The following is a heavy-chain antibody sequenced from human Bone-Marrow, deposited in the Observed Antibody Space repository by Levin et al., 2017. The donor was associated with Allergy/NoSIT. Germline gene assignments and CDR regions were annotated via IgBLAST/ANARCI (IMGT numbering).Heavy chain of an antibody. D-gene: IGHD2-8*02. J-gene: IGHJ4*02. V-gene: IGHV3-30*18. CDR2: ISHDGSVT. CDR1: GFTFSSYG. CDR3: AKEGVVYSSSYFDY. Sequence: PGGSLRLSCATSGFTFSSYGMQWVRQAPGKGLEWVAVISHDGSVTYYADSVKGRFTISRDNSKNTLFLQMNSLRAEDTALYYCAKEGVVYSSSYFDYWGQGTLVTVSS.